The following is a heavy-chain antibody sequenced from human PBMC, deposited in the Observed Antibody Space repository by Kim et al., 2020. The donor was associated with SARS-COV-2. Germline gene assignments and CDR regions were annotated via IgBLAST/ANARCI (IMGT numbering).Heavy chain of an antibody. J-gene: IGHJ4*02. Sequence: GGSLRLSCAASGFTFGSYAMSWVRQAPGKGLEWVIGISESGSSTYYVDSVKGRFTISRDNSKNTLYLQMNSLRAEDTAIYYCAKRVRDSGTYWSFDSWGQGTLVTVSS. CDR2: ISESGSST. CDR3: AKRVRDSGTYWSFDS. CDR1: GFTFGSYA. V-gene: IGHV3-23*01. D-gene: IGHD3-10*01.